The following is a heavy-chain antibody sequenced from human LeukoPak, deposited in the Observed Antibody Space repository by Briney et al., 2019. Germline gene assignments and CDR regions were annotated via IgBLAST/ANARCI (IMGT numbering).Heavy chain of an antibody. Sequence: GGSLRLSCAVSGLTFSSSWMDWVRQAPGKGLEWVASINPDGNKKYSADSVKGRFTISRDNAENPLYLQMNSLRVEDTAFYYCARDLAYSRLDYWGQGMLVTVSS. J-gene: IGHJ4*02. D-gene: IGHD5-18*01. CDR2: INPDGNKK. CDR1: GLTFSSSW. CDR3: ARDLAYSRLDY. V-gene: IGHV3-7*01.